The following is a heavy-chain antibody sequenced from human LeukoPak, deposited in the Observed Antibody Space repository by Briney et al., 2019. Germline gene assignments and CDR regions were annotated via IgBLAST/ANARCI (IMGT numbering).Heavy chain of an antibody. CDR1: GYSFTSYW. CDR3: ARTVVPAAGKYYFDY. D-gene: IGHD2-2*01. CDR2: IYPGDSDT. V-gene: IGHV5-51*01. Sequence: GESLKISCKGSGYSFTSYWIGWVRQMPGKGLEWMGIIYPGDSDTRYCPSFQGQVTISADKSISTAYLQWSSLKASDTAMYYCARTVVPAAGKYYFDYWGQGTLVTVPS. J-gene: IGHJ4*02.